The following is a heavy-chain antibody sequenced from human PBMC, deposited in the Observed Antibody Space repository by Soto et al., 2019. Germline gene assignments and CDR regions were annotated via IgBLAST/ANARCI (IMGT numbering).Heavy chain of an antibody. CDR2: ISTSGGST. V-gene: IGHV3-23*01. CDR3: AKADGNTRMDV. J-gene: IGHJ6*02. CDR1: GFTFNSYD. Sequence: HPGGSLRLSCAAPGFTFNSYDMSWVRQAPGKGLEWASSISTSGGSTYYADSVKGRFTTSRDNSKNTLYLQMNSLRAEDTAVYYCAKADGNTRMDVWGQGTTVTVSS.